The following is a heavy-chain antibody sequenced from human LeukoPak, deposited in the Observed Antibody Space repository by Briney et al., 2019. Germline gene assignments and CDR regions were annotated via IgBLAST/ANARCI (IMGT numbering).Heavy chain of an antibody. J-gene: IGHJ5*02. Sequence: SGTLSLTCAVFGGSISSSNWWSWVRQPPGKGLEWIGEIYHSGSTNYNPSLKNRVTISIDTSKNQFSLRLTSVTAADSAVYYCASAQQWLEQNWFDPWGQGTLVTVSS. CDR2: IYHSGST. CDR3: ASAQQWLEQNWFDP. CDR1: GGSISSSNW. D-gene: IGHD6-19*01. V-gene: IGHV4-4*02.